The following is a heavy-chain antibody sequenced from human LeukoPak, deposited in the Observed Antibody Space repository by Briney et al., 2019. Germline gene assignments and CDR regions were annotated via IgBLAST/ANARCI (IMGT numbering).Heavy chain of an antibody. CDR1: GFTFSSYA. Sequence: GGSLRLSCAASGFTFSSYAMSRVRQAPGKGLEWVSAISGSGGSTYYADSVKGRFTISRDNSKNTLYMQMNSLRAEDTAVYYCAKDPTPYYYDSSGYRDYWGQGTLVTVSS. CDR3: AKDPTPYYYDSSGYRDY. V-gene: IGHV3-23*01. CDR2: ISGSGGST. D-gene: IGHD3-22*01. J-gene: IGHJ4*02.